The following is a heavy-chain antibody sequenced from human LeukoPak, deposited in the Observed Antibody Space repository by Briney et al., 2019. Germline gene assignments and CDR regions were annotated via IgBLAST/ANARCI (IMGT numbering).Heavy chain of an antibody. CDR2: IYYSGST. Sequence: PSETLSLTCTVSGGSISSSSYYWGWIRQPPGKGLEWIGSIYYSGSTYYNPSLKSRVTISVDTSKNQFSLKLSSVTAADTAVYYCARHRGIVVPAAPDYWGQGILVTVSS. D-gene: IGHD2-2*01. CDR3: ARHRGIVVPAAPDY. J-gene: IGHJ4*02. V-gene: IGHV4-39*01. CDR1: GGSISSSSYY.